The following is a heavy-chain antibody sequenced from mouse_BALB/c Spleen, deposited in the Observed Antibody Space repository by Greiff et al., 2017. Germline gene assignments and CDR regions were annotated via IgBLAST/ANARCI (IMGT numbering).Heavy chain of an antibody. CDR1: GYTFTDYA. J-gene: IGHJ4*01. CDR3: ARRGTMDAMDY. CDR2: ISTYYGDA. V-gene: IGHV1S137*01. Sequence: QVQLQQSGAELVRPGVSVKISCKGSGYTFTDYAMHWVKQSHAKSLEWIGVISTYYGDASYNQKFKGKATMTVDKSSSTAYMELARLTSEDSAIYYCARRGTMDAMDYWGQGTSVTVSS. D-gene: IGHD1-1*02.